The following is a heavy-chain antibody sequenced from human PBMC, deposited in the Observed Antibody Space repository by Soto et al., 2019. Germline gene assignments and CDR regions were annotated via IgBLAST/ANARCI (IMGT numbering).Heavy chain of an antibody. CDR1: GFTFTSHG. Sequence: VGSLRLSCAASGFTFTSHGMHWVRQAPGQGLEWVAVISYDGTYKYYAGPVKGRFTISRDSSKNTVDLHMNSLRAEDTAVYFCAKGFVDYGDYYNFYYEGKDVWGQGTTVTVS. J-gene: IGHJ6*02. CDR3: AKGFVDYGDYYNFYYEGKDV. D-gene: IGHD4-17*01. V-gene: IGHV3-30*18. CDR2: ISYDGTYK.